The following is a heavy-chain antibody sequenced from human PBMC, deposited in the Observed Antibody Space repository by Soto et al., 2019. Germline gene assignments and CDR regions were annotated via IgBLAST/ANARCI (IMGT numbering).Heavy chain of an antibody. J-gene: IGHJ3*02. Sequence: PGGSLRLSCAASGFTFSSYAMSWVRQAPGKGLEWVSAISGSGGSTYYADSVKGRLTISRDNSKNTLYLQMNSLRAEDTAVYYCATLGGDYGPVGPHDAFDIWGQGTMVTV. V-gene: IGHV3-23*01. D-gene: IGHD3-16*01. CDR3: ATLGGDYGPVGPHDAFDI. CDR2: ISGSGGST. CDR1: GFTFSSYA.